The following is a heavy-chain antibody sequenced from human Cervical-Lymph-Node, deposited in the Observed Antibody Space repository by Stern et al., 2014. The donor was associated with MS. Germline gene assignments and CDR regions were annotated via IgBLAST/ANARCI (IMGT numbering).Heavy chain of an antibody. CDR3: AREGAYCSGGRCYPYFDS. V-gene: IGHV4-59*01. CDR1: GGSISRYY. J-gene: IGHJ4*02. Sequence: QVQLHESGPGLVKPSETLSLTCTASGGSISRYYWIWIRQPPGKELEWIGFLYNSGSVIYNPSPTSRVTFSVDRSTNQFSLKLSSVTAADTAVYYCAREGAYCSGGRCYPYFDSWGQGTLVTVSS. CDR2: LYNSGSV. D-gene: IGHD2-15*01.